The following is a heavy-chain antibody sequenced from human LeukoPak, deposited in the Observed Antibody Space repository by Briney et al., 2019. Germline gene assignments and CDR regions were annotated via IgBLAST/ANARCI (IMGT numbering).Heavy chain of an antibody. J-gene: IGHJ6*04. D-gene: IGHD2-2*01. Sequence: ASVKVSCKASGYTFTSYGISWVRQAPGQGLEWMGWISAYNGNTNYAQKLQGRVTMTTDTSTSTAYMELRSLRSDDTAVYYCARDSTRYCSSTSCHSLHYYYYGMNVWGKGTTVTVSS. CDR3: ARDSTRYCSSTSCHSLHYYYYGMNV. CDR1: GYTFTSYG. CDR2: ISAYNGNT. V-gene: IGHV1-18*04.